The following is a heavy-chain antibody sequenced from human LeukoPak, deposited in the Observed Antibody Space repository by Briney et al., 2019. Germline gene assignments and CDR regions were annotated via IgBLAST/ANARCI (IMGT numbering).Heavy chain of an antibody. CDR2: ISNDGSRK. J-gene: IGHJ4*01. D-gene: IGHD2-21*02. CDR1: GFTFSRHG. V-gene: IGHV3-30*03. CDR3: ARGSTSTAPGWVY. Sequence: GRSLRLSCAPSGFTFSRHGMHWVRQAPGKGLEWVAIISNDGSRKYYAHSVEGRFTISRDNSKNTLYLQMDSLRAEDTAVYYCARGSTSTAPGWVYWGHGTPVTVSS.